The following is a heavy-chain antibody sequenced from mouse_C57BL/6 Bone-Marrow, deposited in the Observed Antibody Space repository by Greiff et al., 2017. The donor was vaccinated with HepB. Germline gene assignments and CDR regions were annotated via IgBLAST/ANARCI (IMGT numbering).Heavy chain of an antibody. CDR2: ISGGGGNT. Sequence: DVMLVESGGGLVKPGGSLKLSCAASGFTFSSYTMSWVRQTPEKRLEWVATISGGGGNTYYPDSVKGRFTISRDNAKNTLYLQMSSLRSEDTALYYCAREYSKFAYWGQGTLVTVSA. D-gene: IGHD2-5*01. CDR1: GFTFSSYT. V-gene: IGHV5-9*01. J-gene: IGHJ3*01. CDR3: AREYSKFAY.